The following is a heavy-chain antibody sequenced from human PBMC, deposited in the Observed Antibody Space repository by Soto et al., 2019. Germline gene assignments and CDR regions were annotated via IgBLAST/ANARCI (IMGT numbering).Heavy chain of an antibody. J-gene: IGHJ4*02. V-gene: IGHV3-23*01. CDR1: GLTFSSYP. Sequence: EVQLLESGGGLVQPGGSLSLSFAAPGLTFSSYPMSWVRQAPGKGLEWVSAISGSGGSTYYADSVKGRFTISRDNSKNTLYLQMNSLRAEDTAVYYCAKENGYSSSWFEFDYWGQGTLVTVSS. CDR3: AKENGYSSSWFEFDY. D-gene: IGHD6-13*01. CDR2: ISGSGGST.